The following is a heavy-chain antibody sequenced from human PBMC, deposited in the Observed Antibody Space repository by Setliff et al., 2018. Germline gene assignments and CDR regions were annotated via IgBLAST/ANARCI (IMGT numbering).Heavy chain of an antibody. D-gene: IGHD3-10*01. CDR1: GYTFISYG. V-gene: IGHV1-18*01. Sequence: ASVKVSCKASGYTFISYGISWVRQAPGQGLEWMGWISAYNGNTNYAQKFQGRVTITADESTSTAYMELSSLRSEDTAVYYCAARCSSTSCRYYYGSGSSVPFDYWGQGTLVTVSS. CDR2: ISAYNGNT. CDR3: AARCSSTSCRYYYGSGSSVPFDY. J-gene: IGHJ4*02.